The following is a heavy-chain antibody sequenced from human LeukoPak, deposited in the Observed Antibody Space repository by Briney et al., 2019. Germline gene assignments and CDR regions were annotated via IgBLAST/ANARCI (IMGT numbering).Heavy chain of an antibody. CDR3: AKVTGYSSGWYDY. J-gene: IGHJ4*02. CDR2: ISGSGGST. Sequence: GGSLRLSCAASGFTFSSYAMSWVRQAPVKGLEWVSAISGSGGSTYYADSVKGRFTISRDNSKNTLYLQMNSLRAEDTAVYYCAKVTGYSSGWYDYWGQGTLVTVSS. D-gene: IGHD6-19*01. CDR1: GFTFSSYA. V-gene: IGHV3-23*01.